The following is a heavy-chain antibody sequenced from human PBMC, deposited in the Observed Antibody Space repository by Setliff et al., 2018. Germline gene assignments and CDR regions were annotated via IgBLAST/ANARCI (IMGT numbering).Heavy chain of an antibody. D-gene: IGHD2-15*01. CDR2: ISYGRGKE. Sequence: PGGSLRLSCAASGFHFSDHAMHWVRQAPGKGLEWVAVISYGRGKEYYGDSVKGRFTISRDNFKNTLYLQMSSLRVEDTAVYYCAKGVGRGSGYYYYTDVWGKGTTVTVSS. CDR3: AKGVGRGSGYYYYTDV. CDR1: GFHFSDHA. J-gene: IGHJ6*03. V-gene: IGHV3-30*18.